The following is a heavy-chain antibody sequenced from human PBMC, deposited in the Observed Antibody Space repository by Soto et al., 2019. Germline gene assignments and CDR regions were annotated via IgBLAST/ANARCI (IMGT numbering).Heavy chain of an antibody. CDR2: IIPIFGTA. CDR1: GDTFTSYG. J-gene: IGHJ3*02. CDR3: ARDGRYYYYSSGSQFPRTDAFDI. V-gene: IGHV1-69*13. Sequence: GASVKVSCKASGDTFTSYGISWVRQAPXQGLEWMGGIIPIFGTANYAQKFQGRVTITADESTSTAYMELSSLRSEDTAVYYCARDGRYYYYSSGSQFPRTDAFDIWGQGTMVTVSS. D-gene: IGHD3-22*01.